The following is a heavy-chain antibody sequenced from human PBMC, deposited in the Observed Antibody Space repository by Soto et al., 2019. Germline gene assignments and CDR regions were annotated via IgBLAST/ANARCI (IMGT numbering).Heavy chain of an antibody. Sequence: GASVKVSCKASGYTFTGYYMHWVRQAPGQGLEWMGWINPNSGGTNYAQKFQGWVTMTRDTSISTAYMELSRLRSDDTAVYYCARGVRRYYDSSGYSFFDYWGQGTLVTVSS. D-gene: IGHD3-22*01. V-gene: IGHV1-2*04. J-gene: IGHJ4*02. CDR1: GYTFTGYY. CDR3: ARGVRRYYDSSGYSFFDY. CDR2: INPNSGGT.